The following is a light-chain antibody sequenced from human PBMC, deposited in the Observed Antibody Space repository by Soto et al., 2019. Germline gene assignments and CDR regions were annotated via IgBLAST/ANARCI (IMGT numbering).Light chain of an antibody. CDR3: CSYAGGPYV. J-gene: IGLJ1*01. Sequence: QSVLTQPRSVSGSPGQSVAISCTGSSSDVGGYNYVSWYQQHPGKAPKVMIYDVSKRPSGVPDRFSGSKSGDTASLTITGLQAEDEADYYCCSYAGGPYVFGTWTKLTVL. CDR1: SSDVGGYNY. V-gene: IGLV2-11*01. CDR2: DVS.